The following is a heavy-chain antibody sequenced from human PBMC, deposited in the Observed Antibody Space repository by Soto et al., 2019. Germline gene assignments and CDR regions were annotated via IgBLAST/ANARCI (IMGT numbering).Heavy chain of an antibody. CDR3: ARGVDVMAKYEH. D-gene: IGHD5-12*01. CDR2: VVPLFGTP. CDR1: GGSFSMYA. Sequence: QVQLVQSGGELKEPGSSVKVSCKTSGGSFSMYAITWVRQAPGQGLEWLGGVVPLFGTPNYAQKFLDRVTITADESKSTVYMELSSLRSEDTAVYYCARGVDVMAKYEHWGHGSLVTVSS. J-gene: IGHJ4*03. V-gene: IGHV1-69*01.